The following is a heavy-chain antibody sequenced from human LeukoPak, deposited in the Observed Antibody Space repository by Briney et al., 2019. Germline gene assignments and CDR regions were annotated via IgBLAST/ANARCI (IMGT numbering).Heavy chain of an antibody. Sequence: GGSLRLSCAASGFTFSSYAMHWVRQAPGKGLEWVAVISYDGSNKYYADSVKGRFTISRDNSKNTLYLQMNSLRAEDTAVYYCARVNDYYYGSGSYLAEDYSGQGTLVTVSS. D-gene: IGHD3-10*01. CDR3: ARVNDYYYGSGSYLAEDY. J-gene: IGHJ4*02. CDR1: GFTFSSYA. CDR2: ISYDGSNK. V-gene: IGHV3-30*04.